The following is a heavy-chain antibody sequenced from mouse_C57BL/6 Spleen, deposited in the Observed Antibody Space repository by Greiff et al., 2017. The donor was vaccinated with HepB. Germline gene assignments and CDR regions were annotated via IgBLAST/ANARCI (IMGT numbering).Heavy chain of an antibody. CDR3: ARSDLIGDAMDY. CDR1: GYTFTDYN. Sequence: VQLKQSGPELVKPGASVKIPCKASGYTFTDYNMDWVKQSHGKSLEWIGDINPNNGGTIYNQKFKGKATLTVDKSSSTAYMELRSLTSEDTAVYYCARSDLIGDAMDYWGQGTSVTVSS. CDR2: INPNNGGT. V-gene: IGHV1-18*01. J-gene: IGHJ4*01.